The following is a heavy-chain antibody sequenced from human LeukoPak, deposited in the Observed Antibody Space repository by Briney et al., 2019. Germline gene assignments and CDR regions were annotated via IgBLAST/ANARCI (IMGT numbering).Heavy chain of an antibody. J-gene: IGHJ4*02. V-gene: IGHV1-18*01. D-gene: IGHD2-2*01. CDR1: GYTFSSYG. CDR2: ISGYNGKT. CDR3: AREGYCSGSNCDKPFDY. Sequence: ASVKVCCKASGYTFSSYGITWVRQAPGQGLEWMGWISGYNGKTNYAEKLQGRFTMTTDTSTSTAYMELRSLRSDDTAVYYCAREGYCSGSNCDKPFDYWGQGTLVTVAS.